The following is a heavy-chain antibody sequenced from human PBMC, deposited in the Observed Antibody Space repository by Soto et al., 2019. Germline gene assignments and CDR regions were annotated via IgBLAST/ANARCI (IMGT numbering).Heavy chain of an antibody. CDR3: ARLIKGLDNSGYANWIDP. CDR2: INHSGTT. V-gene: IGHV4-34*01. D-gene: IGHD3-22*01. J-gene: IGHJ5*02. CDR1: GGSFNGYY. Sequence: QVQLQQWGAGLLKPAETLSLTCAVYGGSFNGYYWNWIRQSPGKGLEWIGEINHSGTTKYNPSLECRITMSVETSKKQFTLKLTSVTAADTAVYYCARLIKGLDNSGYANWIDPWGQGTLVTVYS.